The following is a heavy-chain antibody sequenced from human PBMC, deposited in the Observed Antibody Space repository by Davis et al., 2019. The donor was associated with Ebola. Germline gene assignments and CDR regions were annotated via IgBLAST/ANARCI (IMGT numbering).Heavy chain of an antibody. D-gene: IGHD4-11*01. J-gene: IGHJ5*02. CDR2: INSHNGNT. CDR1: GYTSRSYG. CDR3: ARDQFQDYSNYAQVRFDP. V-gene: IGHV1-18*01. Sequence: AASAKVSCKASGYTSRSYGISWVRQAPGQGLEWMGWINSHNGNTNYAQKLQGRVTMTTDTSTSTAYMELRSLRSDDTAVYYCARDQFQDYSNYAQVRFDPWGQGTLVTVS.